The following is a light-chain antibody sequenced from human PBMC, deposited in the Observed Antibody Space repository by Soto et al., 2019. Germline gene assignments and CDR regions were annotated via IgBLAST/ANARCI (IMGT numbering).Light chain of an antibody. J-gene: IGKJ1*01. CDR2: GAS. CDR3: QQYNNWPRT. V-gene: IGKV3-15*01. CDR1: QSVSSS. Sequence: EIVMTQSPATLSVSPGERATLSCTASQSVSSSLAWYQQKPDQAPMLLIYGASTRATGIPARFSGSGSGTEFTLFIRRLQSEDFAVYYCQQYNNWPRTFGQGTRVEIK.